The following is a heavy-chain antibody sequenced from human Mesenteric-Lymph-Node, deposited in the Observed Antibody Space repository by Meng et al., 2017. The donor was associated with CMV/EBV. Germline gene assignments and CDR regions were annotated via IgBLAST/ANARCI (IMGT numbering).Heavy chain of an antibody. CDR1: GFTFSSYS. J-gene: IGHJ3*02. CDR3: AKDKATTVTTFPTAFDI. CDR2: IKEDGTLK. V-gene: IGHV3-7*03. Sequence: GESLKISCAASGFTFSSYSMNWVRQAPGKGLEWVANIKEDGTLKYCADSVKGRFTISRDNAKNSLYPQMNSLRVEDTAFYYCAKDKATTVTTFPTAFDIWGQGTMVTVSS. D-gene: IGHD4-17*01.